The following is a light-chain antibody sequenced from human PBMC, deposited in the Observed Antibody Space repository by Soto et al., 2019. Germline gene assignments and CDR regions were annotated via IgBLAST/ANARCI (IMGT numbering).Light chain of an antibody. CDR2: KAS. CDR3: QQYDRYSLT. CDR1: QSISSW. Sequence: DIQMTQSPSTLSASVGDRVTITCRARQSISSWLAWYQQNPGKAPKLLIYKASSLQSGVPSRFSGSGSGTDFTLTISSLQPEDFATYYCQQYDRYSLTFGQGTKVEIK. J-gene: IGKJ1*01. V-gene: IGKV1-5*03.